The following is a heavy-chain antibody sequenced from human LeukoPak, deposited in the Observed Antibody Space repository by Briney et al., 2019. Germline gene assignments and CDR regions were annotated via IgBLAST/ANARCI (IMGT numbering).Heavy chain of an antibody. D-gene: IGHD2-15*01. J-gene: IGHJ5*02. Sequence: GGSLRLSCAASGLTVSKNYMSWVRQAPGKGLESVSVIYSGGSTYYADSVRGRFTISRDNSKNTLYLQMNSLRVEDTAVYYCARGRAATGFHWFDPWGQGTLVTVSS. CDR3: ARGRAATGFHWFDP. CDR2: IYSGGST. V-gene: IGHV3-53*01. CDR1: GLTVSKNY.